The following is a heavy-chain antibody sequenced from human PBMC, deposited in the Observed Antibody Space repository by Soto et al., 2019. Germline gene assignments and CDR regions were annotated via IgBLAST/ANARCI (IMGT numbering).Heavy chain of an antibody. D-gene: IGHD3-16*01. CDR1: GGSISSSSYY. V-gene: IGHV4-39*07. CDR2: IYYSGST. J-gene: IGHJ6*02. CDR3: ARQGMITRPKYGMDV. Sequence: SETLSLTCTVSGGSISSSSYYWGWIRQPPGKGLEWIGSIYYSGSTNYSPSFQGHVTISADKSISTAYLQWSSLKASDTAMYYCARQGMITRPKYGMDVWGQGTTVTVSS.